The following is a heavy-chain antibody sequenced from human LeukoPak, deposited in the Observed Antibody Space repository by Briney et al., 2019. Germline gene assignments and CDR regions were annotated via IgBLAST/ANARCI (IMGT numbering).Heavy chain of an antibody. CDR3: AKASGWYAPFDY. D-gene: IGHD6-19*01. CDR1: GFTFSGYT. V-gene: IGHV3-30-3*01. Sequence: GGSLRLSCAGSGFTFSGYTIHWVRQAPGKGLEWVAVISYDGSSKYYADSVKGRSTISRDNSNNTLYLQMNSQRAEDTAVYCCAKASGWYAPFDYWGQGTLVTVSS. J-gene: IGHJ4*02. CDR2: ISYDGSSK.